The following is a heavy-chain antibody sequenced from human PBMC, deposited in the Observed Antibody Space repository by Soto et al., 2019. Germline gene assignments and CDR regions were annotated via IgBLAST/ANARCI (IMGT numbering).Heavy chain of an antibody. Sequence: ASVKVSCKASGYTFTGYYMHWVRQAPGQGLEWMGWINPNSGGTNYAQKFQGRVTMTRDTSISTAYMELSRLRSDDTAVYYCARDLSEYSYGYSYYYYYGMDVWGQGTTVTAP. CDR2: INPNSGGT. V-gene: IGHV1-2*02. CDR3: ARDLSEYSYGYSYYYYYGMDV. CDR1: GYTFTGYY. J-gene: IGHJ6*02. D-gene: IGHD5-18*01.